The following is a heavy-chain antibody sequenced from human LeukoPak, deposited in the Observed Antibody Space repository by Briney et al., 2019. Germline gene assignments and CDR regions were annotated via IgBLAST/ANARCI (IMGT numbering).Heavy chain of an antibody. CDR1: GFTFRNAW. J-gene: IGHJ6*02. CDR2: IKSKTDGGTT. Sequence: GGSLRLSCAASGFTFRNAWMSWVRQAPGKGLEWVGRIKSKTDGGTTDYAAPVKGRFTISRDDSKNTLYLQMNSLKTEDTAVYYCTRLRNYYDSSARGYYGMDVWGQGTTVTVSS. CDR3: TRLRNYYDSSARGYYGMDV. V-gene: IGHV3-15*01. D-gene: IGHD3-22*01.